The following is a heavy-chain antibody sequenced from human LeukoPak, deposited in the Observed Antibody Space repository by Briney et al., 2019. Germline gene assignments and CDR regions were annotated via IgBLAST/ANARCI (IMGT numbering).Heavy chain of an antibody. CDR2: ISGSGGST. J-gene: IGHJ4*02. V-gene: IGHV3-23*01. CDR1: GFTFSTYA. D-gene: IGHD3-10*01. CDR3: AKVAGFWDYGSGFDY. Sequence: PGGSLRLSCAASGFTFSTYAMSWVRQAPGRGLERVSTISGSGGSTYYADSVKGRFTISRDSSKNTLYLQMNSLRAEDTAVYYCAKVAGFWDYGSGFDYWGQGTLVTVSS.